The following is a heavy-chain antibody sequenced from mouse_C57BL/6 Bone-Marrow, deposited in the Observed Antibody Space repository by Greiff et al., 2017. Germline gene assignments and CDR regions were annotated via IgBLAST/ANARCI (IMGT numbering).Heavy chain of an antibody. CDR1: GYTFSSYW. V-gene: IGHV1-55*01. D-gene: IGHD2-1*01. CDR3: AREGPVRWYPQVDY. J-gene: IGHJ2*01. CDR2: IYPGGGST. Sequence: VQLQQPGAELVKPGASVKMSCKASGYTFSSYWITWVKQRPGQGLEWIGDIYPGGGSTNYNEKFKGKATLTVDKSSSTAYMQLSRLTSEDSAVYCCAREGPVRWYPQVDYWGQGTTLTVSS.